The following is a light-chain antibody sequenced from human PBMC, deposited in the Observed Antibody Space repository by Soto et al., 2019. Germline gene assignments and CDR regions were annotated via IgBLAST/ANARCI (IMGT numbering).Light chain of an antibody. J-gene: IGKJ1*01. V-gene: IGKV3-20*01. CDR2: GAS. Sequence: EIVLTQSPATLSLSPGERATLSCRASQSVSSSLAWYQQKPGQAPRLLIYGASSRATDIPDRFSGSGSGTDFTLTISRLEPEDFAVYYCQQYGSSPGTFGQGTKVDIK. CDR1: QSVSSS. CDR3: QQYGSSPGT.